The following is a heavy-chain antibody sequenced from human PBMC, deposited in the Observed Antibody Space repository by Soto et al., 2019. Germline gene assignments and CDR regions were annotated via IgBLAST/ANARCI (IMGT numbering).Heavy chain of an antibody. J-gene: IGHJ6*02. Sequence: ASVKVSCKASGYTFTGYYIHWVRQAPGQGLEWMGWINPNSGGTNYAQKFQGRVTMTRDTSISTAYMELSRLRSDETAVYYCARDYGDYGGIYYYGMDVWGQGTTLTV. V-gene: IGHV1-2*02. D-gene: IGHD4-17*01. CDR2: INPNSGGT. CDR3: ARDYGDYGGIYYYGMDV. CDR1: GYTFTGYY.